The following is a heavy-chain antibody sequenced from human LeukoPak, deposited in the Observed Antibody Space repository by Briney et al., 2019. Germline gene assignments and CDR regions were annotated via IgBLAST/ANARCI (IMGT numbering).Heavy chain of an antibody. V-gene: IGHV3-23*01. Sequence: GGSLRLSCAASGFTFSSYAMSWDRQAPGKGLEWVSVISGSGDSTYYADSVKGRFTISRDNSKNTLYLQMNSLRAEDTAVYYCGAGAKTGTTLGWFDPWGQGTLVTVSS. CDR1: GFTFSSYA. J-gene: IGHJ5*02. CDR3: GAGAKTGTTLGWFDP. D-gene: IGHD1-7*01. CDR2: ISGSGDST.